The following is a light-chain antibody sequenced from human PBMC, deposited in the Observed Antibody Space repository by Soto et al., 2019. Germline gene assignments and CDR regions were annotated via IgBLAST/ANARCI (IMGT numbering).Light chain of an antibody. J-gene: IGKJ1*01. CDR1: RGIGNA. CDR3: QKYDSAPT. CDR2: SAS. V-gene: IGKV1-27*01. Sequence: VDRVTITCRPSRGIGNALAWYQQKPGTVPKLLIHSASTLQSGVPSRFSGSGSGTDFTLTISSLQPEDVASYYCQKYDSAPTFGPGTKV.